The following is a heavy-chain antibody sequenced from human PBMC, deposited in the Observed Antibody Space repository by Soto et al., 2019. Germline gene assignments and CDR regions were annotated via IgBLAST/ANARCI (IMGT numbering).Heavy chain of an antibody. Sequence: GGSLRLSCAASGFTFSSYSMNWVRQAPGKGLEWVSSISSSSSYIYYADSVKGRFTISRDNAKNSLYLQMNSLRAEDTAVYSCARRLVYSYGFYYWGQGTLDTVSS. D-gene: IGHD5-18*01. CDR2: ISSSSSYI. V-gene: IGHV3-21*01. CDR3: ARRLVYSYGFYY. CDR1: GFTFSSYS. J-gene: IGHJ4*02.